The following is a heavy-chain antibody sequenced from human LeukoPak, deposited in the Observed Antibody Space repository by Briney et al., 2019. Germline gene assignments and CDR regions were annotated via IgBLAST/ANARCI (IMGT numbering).Heavy chain of an antibody. CDR1: GGSFSGYY. D-gene: IGHD3-9*01. CDR3: ARIGLRYFDWLANDAFDI. Sequence: SETLSLTCAVYGGSFSGYYRSWIRQPPGKGLEWIGRIYTSGSTNYNPSLKSRVTISVDTSKNQFSLKLSSVTAADTAVYYCARIGLRYFDWLANDAFDIWGQGTMVTVSS. J-gene: IGHJ3*02. V-gene: IGHV4-59*10. CDR2: IYTSGST.